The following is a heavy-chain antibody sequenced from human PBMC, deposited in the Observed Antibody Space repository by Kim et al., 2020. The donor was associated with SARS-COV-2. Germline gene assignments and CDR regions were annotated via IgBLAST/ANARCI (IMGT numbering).Heavy chain of an antibody. Sequence: ASVNVSCKASGYTFTSYGISWVRQAPGQGLEWMGWISAYNGNTNYAQKLQGRVTMTTDTSTSTAYIALRSLRSDDTAVYYCARDLKTYFTNGVCNLAYWG. J-gene: IGHJ4*01. V-gene: IGHV1-18*01. CDR2: ISAYNGNT. CDR1: GYTFTSYG. CDR3: ARDLKTYFTNGVCNLAY. D-gene: IGHD2-8*01.